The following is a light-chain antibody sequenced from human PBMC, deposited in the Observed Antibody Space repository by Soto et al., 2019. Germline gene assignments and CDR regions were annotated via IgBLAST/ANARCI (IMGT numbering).Light chain of an antibody. V-gene: IGKV3-11*01. Sequence: EIVLTQSPATLSLSPGERATLSCRANQSLNNYLAWFQRKPGQAPRLLSYEASTRAAGMPARFSSSGSGTDFTLTISSLEPEDFAVYYCQQPSNWPPFSFGQGTKLEIK. J-gene: IGKJ2*03. CDR3: QQPSNWPPFS. CDR1: QSLNNY. CDR2: EAS.